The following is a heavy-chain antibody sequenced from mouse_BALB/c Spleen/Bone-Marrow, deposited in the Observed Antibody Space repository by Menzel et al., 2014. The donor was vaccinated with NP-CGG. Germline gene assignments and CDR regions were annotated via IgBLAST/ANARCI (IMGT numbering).Heavy chain of an antibody. CDR1: GYSFTSYW. Sequence: VQLQQSGTVLARPGASVKMSCKASGYSFTSYWMYWIKQRPGLCLEWIGAIYPGNSGTSYNQNFEGKAKLTAVTSASTAYMELSSLTNEDSAVYYCTRSITTAVEFDYWGQGTSLTVSS. CDR2: IYPGNSGT. J-gene: IGHJ2*03. D-gene: IGHD1-1*01. CDR3: TRSITTAVEFDY. V-gene: IGHV1-5*01.